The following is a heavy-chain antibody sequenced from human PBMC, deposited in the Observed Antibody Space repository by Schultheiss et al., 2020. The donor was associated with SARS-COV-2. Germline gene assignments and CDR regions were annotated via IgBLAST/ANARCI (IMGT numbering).Heavy chain of an antibody. CDR1: GFAFSRHV. CDR2: ISGNGQIA. D-gene: IGHD3-16*01. J-gene: IGHJ6*02. Sequence: GGSLRLSCAASGFAFSRHVMTWVRQAPGKGLEWVSSISGNGQIANYADSVKGRFTISRDNSKNSLYLQMNSLRAEDTAVYYCARDGALGGMDVWGQGTTVTVSS. CDR3: ARDGALGGMDV. V-gene: IGHV3-23*01.